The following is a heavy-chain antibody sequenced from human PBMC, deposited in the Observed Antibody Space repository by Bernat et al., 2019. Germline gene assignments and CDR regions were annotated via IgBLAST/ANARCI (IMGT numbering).Heavy chain of an antibody. CDR3: ARDLGSSRYCSSTSCYHYYYGMDV. CDR2: IWYDGSNK. V-gene: IGHV3-33*01. J-gene: IGHJ6*02. CDR1: GFTFSSYG. D-gene: IGHD2-2*01. Sequence: QVQLVESGGGVVQPGRSLRLSCAASGFTFSSYGMHWVRQAPGKGLEWVAVIWYDGSNKYYADSVKGRFTISRDNSKNTLYLQMNSLRAEDTAVYYCARDLGSSRYCSSTSCYHYYYGMDVWGQGTTVTVSS.